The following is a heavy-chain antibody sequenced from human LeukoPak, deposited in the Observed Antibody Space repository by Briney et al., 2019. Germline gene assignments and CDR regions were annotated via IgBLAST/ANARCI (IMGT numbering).Heavy chain of an antibody. J-gene: IGHJ3*02. V-gene: IGHV1-18*01. CDR3: ARNIPGEGSLDAFDI. CDR1: GYTFTAYD. D-gene: IGHD3-16*01. CDR2: ISVYNKDT. Sequence: ASVTVSFKASGYTFTAYDICWVRKAHAQGMEWVGLISVYNKDTNYAQKFQGRVAMTTATSTSTAYMELRNLSSDDPAMYYGARNIPGEGSLDAFDIWGQGTMVTVSS.